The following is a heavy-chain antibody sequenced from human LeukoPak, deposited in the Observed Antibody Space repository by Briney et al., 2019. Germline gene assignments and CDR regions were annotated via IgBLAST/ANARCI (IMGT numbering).Heavy chain of an antibody. CDR3: ARDPVYDYGDYYYYYGMDV. D-gene: IGHD4-17*01. Sequence: SVTVSFTASGGTFIIYAISWVRQAPGQGLEWMGGIIPIFGTANYAQKFQGRVTITADESTSTAYMELSSLRSEDTAVYYCARDPVYDYGDYYYYYGMDVWGQGTTVTVSS. CDR1: GGTFIIYA. J-gene: IGHJ6*02. V-gene: IGHV1-69*13. CDR2: IIPIFGTA.